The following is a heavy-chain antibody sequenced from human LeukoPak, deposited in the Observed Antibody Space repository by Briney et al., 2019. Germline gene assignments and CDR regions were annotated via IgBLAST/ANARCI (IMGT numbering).Heavy chain of an antibody. CDR3: ARVYYYDSSGYQPESLTKNDAFGI. V-gene: IGHV1-2*06. CDR1: GYTFTGYY. CDR2: INPNSGGT. J-gene: IGHJ3*02. D-gene: IGHD3-22*01. Sequence: ASVKVSCKASGYTFTGYYMHWVRQAPGQGLEWMGRINPNSGGTNYAQKFQGRVTMTRDTFISTAYMELSRLRSDDTAVYYCARVYYYDSSGYQPESLTKNDAFGIWGQGTMVTVSS.